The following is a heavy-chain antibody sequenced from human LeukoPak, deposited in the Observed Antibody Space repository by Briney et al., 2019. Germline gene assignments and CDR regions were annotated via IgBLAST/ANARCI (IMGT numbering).Heavy chain of an antibody. D-gene: IGHD3-10*02. Sequence: PGGSLRLSCAASGFTVSSNYMSWVRRAPGKGLEWVSVIYSGGSTYYADSVKGRFTISRDNSKNTLYLQTNSLRAEDTAVYYCAELGITMIGGVWGKGTTVTISS. CDR1: GFTVSSNY. J-gene: IGHJ6*04. V-gene: IGHV3-53*01. CDR2: IYSGGST. CDR3: AELGITMIGGV.